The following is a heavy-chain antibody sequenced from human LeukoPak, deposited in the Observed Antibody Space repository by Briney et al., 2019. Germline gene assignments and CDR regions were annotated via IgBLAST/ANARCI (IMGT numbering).Heavy chain of an antibody. D-gene: IGHD3-10*01. CDR3: AKDRGVRGYFDY. CDR2: ISNSDATT. Sequence: GGSLRLSCTASGFTFSSYAMTWVRQAPGKGLEWVSAISNSDATTYYADSVKGRFTISRDNSKNTLYLQMNSLRAEDTAVYYCAKDRGVRGYFDYWGQGTLVSVSS. V-gene: IGHV3-23*01. CDR1: GFTFSSYA. J-gene: IGHJ4*02.